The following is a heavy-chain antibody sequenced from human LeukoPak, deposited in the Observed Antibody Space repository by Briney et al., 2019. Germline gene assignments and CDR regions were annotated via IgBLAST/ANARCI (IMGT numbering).Heavy chain of an antibody. V-gene: IGHV1-18*01. Sequence: ASVKVSCKASGYTFTKHGINWVRQAPGQGLEWMGWISAYKGNTYYAQKLQGRVTMTTDTSTSTAYMELRSLRSDDTAIYYCARDLYYYGSGSYYDVFDVWGQGTMVTVSS. D-gene: IGHD3-10*01. CDR2: ISAYKGNT. CDR1: GYTFTKHG. CDR3: ARDLYYYGSGSYYDVFDV. J-gene: IGHJ3*01.